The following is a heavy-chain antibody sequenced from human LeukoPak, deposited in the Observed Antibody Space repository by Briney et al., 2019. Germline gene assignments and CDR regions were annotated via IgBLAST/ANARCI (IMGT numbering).Heavy chain of an antibody. CDR1: GFTFSSYA. V-gene: IGHV3-30*04. J-gene: IGHJ5*02. D-gene: IGHD3-9*01. Sequence: GGSLRLSCAASGFTFSSYAMHWVRQAPGKGLEWVAVISYDGSNKYYADSVKGRFTTSRDNSKNTLYLQMNSLRAEDTAVYYCARVSYYDILTGPIRFDPWGQGTLVTVSS. CDR2: ISYDGSNK. CDR3: ARVSYYDILTGPIRFDP.